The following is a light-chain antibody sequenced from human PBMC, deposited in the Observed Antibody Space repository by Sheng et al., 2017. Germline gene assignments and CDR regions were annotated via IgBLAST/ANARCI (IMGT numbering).Light chain of an antibody. CDR2: DDR. Sequence: SYLMTQPPSVSVAPGKTASITCGGDHIGSKSVHWYQQKAGQAPLLVLYDDRDRPSGIPERFSGSNSGNTATLTISRVEAWDEADYYCQIWDSGGDHPGMVFGGGTKLTVL. V-gene: IGLV3-21*03. CDR1: HIGSKS. CDR3: QIWDSGGDHPGMV. J-gene: IGLJ2*01.